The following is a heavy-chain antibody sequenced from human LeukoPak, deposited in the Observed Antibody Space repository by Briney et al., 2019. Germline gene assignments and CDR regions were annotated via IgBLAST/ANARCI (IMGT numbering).Heavy chain of an antibody. CDR3: ARDVGGSGGSFDY. D-gene: IGHD2-15*01. CDR1: GGSISSYY. Sequence: SETLSLTCTVSGGSISSYYWSWIRQPPGKGLEWIGYIYYSGSTNYNPSLKSRVTISVDTSKNQFSLKLSSVTAADTAVYYCARDVGGSGGSFDYWGQGTLVTVSS. CDR2: IYYSGST. J-gene: IGHJ4*02. V-gene: IGHV4-59*01.